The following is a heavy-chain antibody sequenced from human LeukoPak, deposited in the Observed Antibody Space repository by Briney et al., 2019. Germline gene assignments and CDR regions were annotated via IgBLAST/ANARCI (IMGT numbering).Heavy chain of an antibody. V-gene: IGHV4-61*02. D-gene: IGHD2-8*01. CDR1: GGSISSGSYY. Sequence: PSQTLSLTCTVSGGSISSGSYYWSWIRQPAGKGLEWIGRIYTSGSTNYNPSLKSRVTISVDTSKNQFSLKLSSVTAADTAVYYCARVFTGYCTNGVCSPGGDYWGQGTLVTVSS. CDR3: ARVFTGYCTNGVCSPGGDY. CDR2: IYTSGST. J-gene: IGHJ4*02.